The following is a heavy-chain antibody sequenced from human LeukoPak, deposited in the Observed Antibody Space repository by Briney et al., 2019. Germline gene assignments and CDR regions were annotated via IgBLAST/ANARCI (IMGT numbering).Heavy chain of an antibody. Sequence: PSQTLSLTCTVTGGSISTYDYYWSWIRQPPGTGLEWIGYMYYSGTTYYNPSLKSRVTMSVDTSKNQFSLKLSSVTAADTAMYYCARDPYDFWSGFHWFDPWGQGTLVTVSS. V-gene: IGHV4-30-4*08. CDR2: MYYSGTT. CDR3: ARDPYDFWSGFHWFDP. CDR1: GGSISTYDYY. J-gene: IGHJ5*02. D-gene: IGHD3-3*01.